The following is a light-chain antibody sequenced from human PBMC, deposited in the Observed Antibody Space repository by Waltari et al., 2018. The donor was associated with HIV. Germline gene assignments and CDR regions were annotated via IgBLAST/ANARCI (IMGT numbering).Light chain of an antibody. V-gene: IGLV1-47*01. J-gene: IGLJ1*01. CDR1: SSNIGGYY. Sequence: QSVLTQPPSASGTPGQRVTISCSGSSSNIGGYYVYWYQHVAGTAPKRLIIGNNKRPSGVLDRVSGSKSGTSASLAISGLRYEDEDDYYCAAWDDSLNVGVFGTGTKVTVL. CDR3: AAWDDSLNVGV. CDR2: GNN.